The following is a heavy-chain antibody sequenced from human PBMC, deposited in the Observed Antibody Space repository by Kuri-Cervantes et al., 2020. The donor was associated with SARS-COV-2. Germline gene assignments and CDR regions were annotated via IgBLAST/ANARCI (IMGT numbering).Heavy chain of an antibody. D-gene: IGHD3-22*01. Sequence: ASVKVSCKASGYTFTSYGISWVRQAPGQGLEWMGWISAYNGNTNYAQELQGRVTMTTDTSTSTAYMELRSLRSDDTAVYYCARDHSFYDSSGYYADFDYWGQGTLVTVSS. CDR3: ARDHSFYDSSGYYADFDY. CDR1: GYTFTSYG. V-gene: IGHV1-18*01. J-gene: IGHJ4*02. CDR2: ISAYNGNT.